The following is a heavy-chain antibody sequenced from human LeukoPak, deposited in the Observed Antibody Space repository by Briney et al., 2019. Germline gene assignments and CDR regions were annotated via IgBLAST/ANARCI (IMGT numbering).Heavy chain of an antibody. CDR2: ISYSGST. CDR3: ARSVTSYGYYFDY. V-gene: IGHV4-59*12. J-gene: IGHJ4*02. D-gene: IGHD5-18*01. Sequence: PSEPLTLTCTVPGSSISGYYWSWIPQPPGKALKWIGYISYSGSTNYNPSLMSRVTISVDTSKNQFSLKLSPVTAADTAVYYCARSVTSYGYYFDYWGQGTLVTVSS. CDR1: GSSISGYY.